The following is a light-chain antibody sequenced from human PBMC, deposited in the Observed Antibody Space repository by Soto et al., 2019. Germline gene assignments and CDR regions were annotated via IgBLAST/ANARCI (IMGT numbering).Light chain of an antibody. CDR2: DAS. CDR3: QQRSNWLFT. CDR1: QSVSSY. Sequence: EIVLTQSPATLSLSPGERATLSCRASQSVSSYLAWYQQKPGQAPRLLISDASNRATGIPARFSGSGSGTDFTLTISSLEPEDFAVYYCQQRSNWLFTFGPGTXVXI. V-gene: IGKV3-11*01. J-gene: IGKJ3*01.